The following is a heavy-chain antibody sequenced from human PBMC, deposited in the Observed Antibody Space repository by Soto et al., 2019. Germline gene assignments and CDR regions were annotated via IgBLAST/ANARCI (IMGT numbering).Heavy chain of an antibody. CDR1: GGSISSYY. V-gene: IGHV4-59*01. J-gene: IGHJ6*02. CDR2: IYYSVST. Sequence: SETLSLTCTVSGGSISSYYWSWIRQPPGKGLEWIGYIYYSVSTNHNPSLKSRVTISVDTSKNQFSLKLSSVTAADTAVYYCARDIAAAGTVYYYGMDVWGQGTRVTVSS. CDR3: ARDIAAAGTVYYYGMDV. D-gene: IGHD6-13*01.